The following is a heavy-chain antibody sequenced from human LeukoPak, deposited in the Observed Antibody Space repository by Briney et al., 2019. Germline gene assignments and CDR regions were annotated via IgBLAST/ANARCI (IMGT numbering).Heavy chain of an antibody. V-gene: IGHV4-4*02. D-gene: IGHD6-25*01. CDR1: GDTMSGDSFTKNYW. CDR3: ARDASAPRTYFGLDV. Sequence: PSGTLSLTCAFSGDTMSGDSFTKNYWFNWLRRAPGQGLEWVGEISFDGTTYYNPSFMGRVTISLDKSTKQVSLRLTSVTAADTAIYYCARDASAPRTYFGLDVWGQGTTVTVSS. CDR2: ISFDGTT. J-gene: IGHJ6*02.